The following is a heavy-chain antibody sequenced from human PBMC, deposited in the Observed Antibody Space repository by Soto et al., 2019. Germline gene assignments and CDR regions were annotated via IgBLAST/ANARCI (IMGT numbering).Heavy chain of an antibody. CDR3: ARGGMGVVVTATKFDP. V-gene: IGHV1-69*06. D-gene: IGHD2-21*02. J-gene: IGHJ5*02. CDR2: IIPIFGTA. Sequence: SVKVSCKASGGTFSSYAISWVRQAPGQGLEWMGGIIPIFGTANYAQKFQGRVTITADKSTSTAYMELSSLRSEDTAVYYCARGGMGVVVTATKFDPCRQRTLFTVSS. CDR1: GGTFSSYA.